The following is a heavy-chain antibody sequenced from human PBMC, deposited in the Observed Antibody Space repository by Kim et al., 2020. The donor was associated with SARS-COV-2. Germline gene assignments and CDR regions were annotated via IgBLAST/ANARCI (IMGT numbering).Heavy chain of an antibody. J-gene: IGHJ3*02. V-gene: IGHV3-23*01. D-gene: IGHD3-16*01. CDR3: AKDRPGGDAFDI. CDR2: T. Sequence: TYYGGSVKGRFTISRDNSKNTLYLKMNSLRADDTALYYCAKDRPGGDAFDIWGQGTTVTVSS.